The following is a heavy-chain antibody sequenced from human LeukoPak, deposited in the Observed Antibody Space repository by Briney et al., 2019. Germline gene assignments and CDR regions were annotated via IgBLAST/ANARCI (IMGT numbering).Heavy chain of an antibody. CDR3: AKVSLRYSYAPGAFDI. V-gene: IGHV3-9*01. J-gene: IGHJ3*02. Sequence: GRSLRLSCAASGFTFDDYAMPWVRHAPGKGLEWVSGISWNSGSIGYADSVKGRFTISRDNAKNSLYLQMNSLRAEDTALYYCAKVSLRYSYAPGAFDIWGQGTMVTVSS. D-gene: IGHD5-18*01. CDR1: GFTFDDYA. CDR2: ISWNSGSI.